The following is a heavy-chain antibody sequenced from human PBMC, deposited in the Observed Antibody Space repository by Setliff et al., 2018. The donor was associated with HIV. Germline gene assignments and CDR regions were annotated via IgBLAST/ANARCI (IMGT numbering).Heavy chain of an antibody. D-gene: IGHD3-16*01. V-gene: IGHV3-21*04. Sequence: PGGSLRLSCAASGFTFSSYTMTWVRQAPGKGLEWVSSITSSSSYINYADSVKGRFIISRDDSKNTVNLQMLSLRVDDPATYYCAKGVKWLGPWGQGVLVTVSS. J-gene: IGHJ5*02. CDR3: AKGVKWLGP. CDR1: GFTFSSYT. CDR2: ITSSSSYI.